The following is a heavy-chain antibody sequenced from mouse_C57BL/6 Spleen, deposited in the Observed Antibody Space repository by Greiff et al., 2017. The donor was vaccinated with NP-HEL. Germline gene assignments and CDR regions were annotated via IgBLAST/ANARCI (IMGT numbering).Heavy chain of an antibody. Sequence: QVQLQQSGAELVKPGASVKLSCKASGYTFTSYWMHWVKQRPGQGLEWIGMIHPNSGSTNYNEKFKSKATLTVDKSSSTAYMQLSSLTSEDAAVYYCARDDGYFDVWGTGTTVTVSS. D-gene: IGHD2-3*01. CDR2: IHPNSGST. CDR1: GYTFTSYW. V-gene: IGHV1-64*01. CDR3: ARDDGYFDV. J-gene: IGHJ1*03.